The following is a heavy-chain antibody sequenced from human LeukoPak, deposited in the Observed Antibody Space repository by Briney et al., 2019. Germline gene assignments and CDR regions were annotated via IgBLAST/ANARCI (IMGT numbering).Heavy chain of an antibody. V-gene: IGHV3-23*01. D-gene: IGHD3-3*02. CDR3: AKAFYLSAGWFDP. J-gene: IGHJ5*02. CDR1: GFTFSSYG. CDR2: ISGSGGST. Sequence: GGTLRLSCAAPGFTFSSYGMSWVRQAPGKGLEWVSAISGSGGSTYYADSVKGRFTISRDNSKNTLYLQMHSLRAEDTAVYYCAKAFYLSAGWFDPWGQGTLVTVSS.